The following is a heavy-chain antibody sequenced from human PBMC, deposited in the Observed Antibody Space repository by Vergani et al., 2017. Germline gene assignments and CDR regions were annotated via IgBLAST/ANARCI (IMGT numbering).Heavy chain of an antibody. CDR1: GGSISSGGYY. D-gene: IGHD1-26*01. CDR2: IYYSGST. Sequence: QVQLQESGPGLVQPSQTLSLTCTVSGGSISSGGYYWSWIRQHPGKGLEWIWYIYYSGSTYYNPSLKSRVTISVDTSKNQFSLKLSSVTAADTAVYYCARRSGSDLDDAFDIWGQGTMVTVSS. CDR3: ARRSGSDLDDAFDI. J-gene: IGHJ3*02. V-gene: IGHV4-31*03.